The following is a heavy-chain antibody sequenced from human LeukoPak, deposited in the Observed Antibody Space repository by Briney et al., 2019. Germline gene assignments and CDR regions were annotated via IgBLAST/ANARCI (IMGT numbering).Heavy chain of an antibody. V-gene: IGHV1-2*04. CDR1: GYTFTGYY. CDR3: ARAPSRVKYSSYPDY. CDR2: INPNSGGT. J-gene: IGHJ4*02. D-gene: IGHD6-19*01. Sequence: GASVKVSCKASGYTFTGYYMHWVRQAPGQGLEWMGWINPNSGGTNYAQKFQGWVTMTRDTSISTAYTELSRLRSDDTAVYYCARAPSRVKYSSYPDYWGQGTLVTVSS.